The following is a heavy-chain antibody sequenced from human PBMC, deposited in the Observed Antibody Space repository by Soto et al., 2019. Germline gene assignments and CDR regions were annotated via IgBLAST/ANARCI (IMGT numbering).Heavy chain of an antibody. CDR2: ISYDGSNK. V-gene: IGHV3-30*19. CDR3: AREQLDLYAFDI. CDR1: GFTFSSYG. J-gene: IGHJ3*02. D-gene: IGHD1-7*01. Sequence: PGGSLRLSCAASGFTFSSYGMHWVRQAPGKGLEWVEVISYDGSNKPYADSVKGRFTIPRDNSKNTLYLQMNSLRAEDTAVYYCAREQLDLYAFDIWGQGTMVTVSS.